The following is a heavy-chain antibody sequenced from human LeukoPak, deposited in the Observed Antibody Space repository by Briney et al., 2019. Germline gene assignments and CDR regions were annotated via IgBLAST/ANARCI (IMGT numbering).Heavy chain of an antibody. CDR2: INHSGST. J-gene: IGHJ4*02. V-gene: IGHV4-34*01. D-gene: IGHD5-18*01. CDR1: GGSFSGYY. Sequence: SETLSLTCAVYGGSFSGYYWSWIRQPPGKGLEWIGDINHSGSTNYNPSLKSRVTISVDTSKNQFSLKLSSVTAADTAVYYCASSVDTAMVPNYWGQGTLVTVSS. CDR3: ASSVDTAMVPNY.